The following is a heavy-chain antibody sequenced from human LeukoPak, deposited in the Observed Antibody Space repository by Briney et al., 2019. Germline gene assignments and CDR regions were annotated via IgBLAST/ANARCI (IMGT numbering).Heavy chain of an antibody. J-gene: IGHJ6*02. Sequence: PSETLSLTCTVSGGSISSYYWSWIRQPPGKGLEWIGYIYYSGSTNYNPSLKSRVTISVDTSKNQFSLKLSSVTAADTAVYYCARALYYDFWSGPIPYYYYGTDVWGQGTTVTVSS. D-gene: IGHD3-3*01. CDR2: IYYSGST. CDR3: ARALYYDFWSGPIPYYYYGTDV. CDR1: GGSISSYY. V-gene: IGHV4-59*01.